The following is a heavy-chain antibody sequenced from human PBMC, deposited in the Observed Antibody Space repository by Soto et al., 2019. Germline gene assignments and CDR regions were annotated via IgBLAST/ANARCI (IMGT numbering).Heavy chain of an antibody. CDR2: IYYTGST. CDR3: ATSLVTSRTRVDY. CDR1: GGSIYTGGFY. D-gene: IGHD1-26*01. Sequence: QVQLQESGPGLVKPSQTLSLTRTVSGGSIYTGGFYWSWIRQLPGKGLEWLGYIYYTGSTQYTPSLKSRLTISTDTSDNQFSLRLTSVTAADTAVYYCATSLVTSRTRVDYWGQGTLVTVSS. J-gene: IGHJ4*02. V-gene: IGHV4-31*03.